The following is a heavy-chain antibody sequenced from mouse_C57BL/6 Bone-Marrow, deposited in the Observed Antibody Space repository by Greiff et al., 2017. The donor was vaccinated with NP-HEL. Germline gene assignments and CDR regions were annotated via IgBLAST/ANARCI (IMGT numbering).Heavy chain of an antibody. CDR2: IDPSDSYT. Sequence: VQLQQPGAELVKPGASVKLSCKASGYTFTSYGMQWVKQRPGQGLEWIGEIDPSDSYTNYNQKFKGKATLTVDTSASTAYMQLSSLTSEDSAVYYCERKDDGTTWGFAYGGQGTLVTVTA. V-gene: IGHV1-50*01. J-gene: IGHJ3*01. D-gene: IGHD2-3*01. CDR3: ERKDDGTTWGFAY. CDR1: GYTFTSYG.